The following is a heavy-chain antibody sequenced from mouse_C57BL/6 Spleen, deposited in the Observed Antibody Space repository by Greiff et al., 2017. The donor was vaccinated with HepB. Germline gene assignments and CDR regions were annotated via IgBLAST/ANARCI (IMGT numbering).Heavy chain of an antibody. CDR3: ARSVYYYFYAMDY. Sequence: QVQLQQPGAELVRPGSSVKLSCKASGYTFTSYWMDWVKQRPGQGLEWIGNIYPSDSENHYNQKFKDKATLTVDKSSSTAYMQLSSLTSEDSAVYYCARSVYYYFYAMDYWGQGTSVTVSS. J-gene: IGHJ4*01. CDR2: IYPSDSEN. V-gene: IGHV1-61*01. D-gene: IGHD1-1*01. CDR1: GYTFTSYW.